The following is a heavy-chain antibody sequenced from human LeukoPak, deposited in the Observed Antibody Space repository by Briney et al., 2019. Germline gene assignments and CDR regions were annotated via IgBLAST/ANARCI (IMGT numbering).Heavy chain of an antibody. CDR3: ARAEQLVSRPAALDI. CDR1: GFTFSSYS. Sequence: GGSLRLSCAAAGFTFSSYSMNWDRHAPGKGLEWVSSISNSSSYIYYADSVKGRFTISRDNAKNSLYLQMNSLRAEDTAVYYCARAEQLVSRPAALDIWGEGTMVTVSS. CDR2: ISNSSSYI. D-gene: IGHD6-6*01. V-gene: IGHV3-21*01. J-gene: IGHJ3*02.